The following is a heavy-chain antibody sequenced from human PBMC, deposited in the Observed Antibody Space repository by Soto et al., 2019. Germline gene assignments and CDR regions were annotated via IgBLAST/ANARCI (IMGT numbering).Heavy chain of an antibody. CDR2: IWYDGSNK. D-gene: IGHD6-13*01. V-gene: IGHV3-33*01. Sequence: PGGSLRLSCAASGFTFSSYGMHWVRQAPGKGLEWVAVIWYDGSNKYYADSVKGRFTISRDNSKNTLYLQMNSLRAEDTAVYYCAAYSSSWYPYYFDYWGQGTLVTVSS. J-gene: IGHJ4*02. CDR1: GFTFSSYG. CDR3: AAYSSSWYPYYFDY.